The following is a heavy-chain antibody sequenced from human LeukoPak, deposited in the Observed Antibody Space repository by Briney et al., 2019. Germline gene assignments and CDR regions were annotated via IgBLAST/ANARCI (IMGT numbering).Heavy chain of an antibody. D-gene: IGHD6-13*01. CDR2: IYSGGST. Sequence: PGGSLRLSCAASGFTVSSNYMSWVRQAPGKGLEWVSVIYSGGSTYYADSVKGRFTISRDNSKNTLYLQMNSLRAEDTAVYYCARDLPPPYGSSGGRAFDIWGQGTMVTVSS. V-gene: IGHV3-53*01. CDR1: GFTVSSNY. CDR3: ARDLPPPYGSSGGRAFDI. J-gene: IGHJ3*02.